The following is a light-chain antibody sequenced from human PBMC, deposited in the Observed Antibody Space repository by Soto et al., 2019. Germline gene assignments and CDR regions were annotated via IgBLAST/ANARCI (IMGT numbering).Light chain of an antibody. Sequence: EIVLTQSPATLSLSPGERATLSCRASQSVRRYLAWYQQKPGQAPRLLIYDASNRATGIPARFSGSGSGTDFTLTIRSVEPEDFAVYYCQQRSNWPPITFGQGTQLEIK. CDR3: QQRSNWPPIT. J-gene: IGKJ5*01. CDR2: DAS. CDR1: QSVRRY. V-gene: IGKV3-11*01.